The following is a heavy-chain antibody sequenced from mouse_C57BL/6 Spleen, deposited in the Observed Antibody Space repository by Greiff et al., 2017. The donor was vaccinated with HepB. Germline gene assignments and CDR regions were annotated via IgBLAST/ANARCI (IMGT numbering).Heavy chain of an antibody. Sequence: EVKLMESGGGLVKPGGSLKLSCAASGFTFSSYAMSWVRQTPEKRLEWVATISDGGSYTYYPDNVKGRFTISRDNAKNNLYLQMSHLKSEDTAMYYCARRTYDYGAMDYWGQGTSVTVSS. CDR3: ARRTYDYGAMDY. CDR1: GFTFSSYA. D-gene: IGHD6-5*01. CDR2: ISDGGSYT. V-gene: IGHV5-4*03. J-gene: IGHJ4*01.